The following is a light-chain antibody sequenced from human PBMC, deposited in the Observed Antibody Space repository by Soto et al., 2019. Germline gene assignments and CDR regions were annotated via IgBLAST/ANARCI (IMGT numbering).Light chain of an antibody. Sequence: DIQLTPSPSFLSASVVYRVTITCLASQGISNYLAWYQQRPGKAPKLLIYAASTLQTGVPSRFSGSGSGTEFTLTISSLQPEDFATYHCQQLTSYPRSTCGQGTRREIK. J-gene: IGKJ5*01. V-gene: IGKV1-9*01. CDR1: QGISNY. CDR2: AAS. CDR3: QQLTSYPRST.